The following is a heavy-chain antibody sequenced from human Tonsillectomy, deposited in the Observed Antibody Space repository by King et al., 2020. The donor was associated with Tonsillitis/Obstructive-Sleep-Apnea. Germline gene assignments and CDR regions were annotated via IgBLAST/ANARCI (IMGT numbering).Heavy chain of an antibody. V-gene: IGHV4-39*01. J-gene: IGHJ6*02. CDR2: SYYSGST. CDR3: ARFLSAAKGWKRKKVGDEGYGMDV. CDR1: GGSISSSSYY. D-gene: IGHD2-2*01. Sequence: QLQESGPGLVKPSETLSLTCTVSGGSISSSSYYWGWIRQPPGKGLEWIGSSYYSGSTYYNPSLKSRVTISVDTSKNQFSLKLSSVIAADTAVYYCARFLSAAKGWKRKKVGDEGYGMDVWGQGTTVTVSS.